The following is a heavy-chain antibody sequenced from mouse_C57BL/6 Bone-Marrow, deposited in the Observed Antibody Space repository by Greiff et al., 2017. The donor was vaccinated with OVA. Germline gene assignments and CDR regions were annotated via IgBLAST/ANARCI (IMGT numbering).Heavy chain of an antibody. Sequence: VQLQQSGPELVKPGASVKISCKASGYAFSSSWMNWVKQRPGKGLEWIGRIYPGDGDTNYNGTFKGKATLTADKSSSTAYMQLSSLTSEDSAVYFCSSAYYSNYYFDYWGQGTTLTVSS. D-gene: IGHD2-5*01. CDR2: IYPGDGDT. J-gene: IGHJ2*01. CDR1: GYAFSSSW. V-gene: IGHV1-82*01. CDR3: SSAYYSNYYFDY.